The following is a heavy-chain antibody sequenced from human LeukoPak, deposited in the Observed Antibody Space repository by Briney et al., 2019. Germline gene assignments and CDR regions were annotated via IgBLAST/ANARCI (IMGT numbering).Heavy chain of an antibody. CDR1: GYIFTGYG. V-gene: IGHV1-18*01. J-gene: IGHJ6*02. CDR2: ITVYNGNT. Sequence: GASVKVSCKTSGYIFTGYGISWVRQAPGQGLEWLGWITVYNGNTHYPLKFQDRVTMTTDTSTSTAYMELRSLRSDDTAVYFCARALDHGMDVWGQGTTVTVS. CDR3: ARALDHGMDV. D-gene: IGHD3-9*01.